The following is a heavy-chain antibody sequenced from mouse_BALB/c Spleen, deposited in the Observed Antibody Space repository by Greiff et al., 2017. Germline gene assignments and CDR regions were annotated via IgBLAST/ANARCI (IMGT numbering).Heavy chain of an antibody. CDR2: ISSVSSTI. J-gene: IGHJ4*01. CDR1: GFTFSSFG. D-gene: IGHD6-1*01. V-gene: IGHV5-17*02. CDR3: ARYNKGAMDY. Sequence: EVMLVESGGGLVQPGGSRKLSCAASGFTFSSFGMHWVRQAPEKGLEWVAYISSVSSTIYYADTVKGRFTISRDNPKNTLFLQMTSLRSEDTAMYYCARYNKGAMDYWGQGTSVTVSS.